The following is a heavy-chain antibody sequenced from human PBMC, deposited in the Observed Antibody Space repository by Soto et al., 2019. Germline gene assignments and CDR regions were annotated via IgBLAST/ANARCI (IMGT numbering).Heavy chain of an antibody. CDR2: IIPIFGTA. V-gene: IGHV1-69*01. CDR3: AGGGYSYGNLDY. J-gene: IGHJ4*02. D-gene: IGHD5-18*01. CDR1: GGTFSSYA. Sequence: QVQLVQSGAEVKKPGSSVKGSCKASGGTFSSYAISWVRQAPGHGLEWMGGIIPIFGTANYAQKFQGSVTITADESTSTAYMELSSLRSEDTAVYYCAGGGYSYGNLDYWGQGTLVTVSS.